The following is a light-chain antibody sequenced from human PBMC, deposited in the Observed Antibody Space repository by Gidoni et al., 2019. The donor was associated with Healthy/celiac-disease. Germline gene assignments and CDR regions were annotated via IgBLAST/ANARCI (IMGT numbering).Light chain of an antibody. Sequence: DIVMTQSPLSLPVTPGEPAAISCRSSPSLRHSNGYNYLDWYLQKPGQSPQLLIYLGSNRASGVPDRFSGSGSGTDFTLKISRVEAEDVGVYYCMQALQHPLTFGGGTKVEIK. J-gene: IGKJ4*01. CDR2: LGS. CDR1: PSLRHSNGYNY. CDR3: MQALQHPLT. V-gene: IGKV2-28*01.